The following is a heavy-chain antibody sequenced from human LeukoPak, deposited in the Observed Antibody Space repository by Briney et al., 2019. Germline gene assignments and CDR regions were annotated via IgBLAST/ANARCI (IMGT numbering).Heavy chain of an antibody. CDR1: GFTFSGYA. V-gene: IGHV3-64*01. Sequence: PGGSLRFSCAASGFTFSGYAMHWVRQAPGKGLEFVSRISGDGGTTYYANSVRDRFTISRDNSRNTLFLQMGSLRAEDTAVYYCAKDRFPYRDASPGTSFDYWGQGTLVTVSS. CDR2: ISGDGGTT. D-gene: IGHD1-26*01. J-gene: IGHJ4*02. CDR3: AKDRFPYRDASPGTSFDY.